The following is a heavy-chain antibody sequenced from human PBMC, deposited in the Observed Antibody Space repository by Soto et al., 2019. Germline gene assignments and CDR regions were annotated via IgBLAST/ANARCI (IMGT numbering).Heavy chain of an antibody. CDR3: ARASRELLSGFDY. V-gene: IGHV1-2*02. D-gene: IGHD1-26*01. Sequence: SVKVSCKASGYTFTGYYMHWVRQAPGQGLEWMGWINPNSGGTNYAQKFQGRVTMTRDTSISTAYMELSRLRSDDTAVYYCARASRELLSGFDYWGQGTLVTVSS. CDR2: INPNSGGT. CDR1: GYTFTGYY. J-gene: IGHJ4*02.